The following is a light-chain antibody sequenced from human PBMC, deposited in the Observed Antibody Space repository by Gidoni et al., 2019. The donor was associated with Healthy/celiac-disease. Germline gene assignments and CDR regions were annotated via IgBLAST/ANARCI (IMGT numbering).Light chain of an antibody. V-gene: IGLV2-11*01. CDR3: CSYAGSYTFE. CDR1: SSDVGGYNY. J-gene: IGLJ2*01. CDR2: DVS. Sequence: QSALTQPRSVSGSPGQSVTISCTGTSSDVGGYNYVSWYQLHPGKAPTLMIYDVSKRPSGVPDRFSGSKSGNTASLTISGLQAEDEADYYCCSYAGSYTFEFGGGTKLTVL.